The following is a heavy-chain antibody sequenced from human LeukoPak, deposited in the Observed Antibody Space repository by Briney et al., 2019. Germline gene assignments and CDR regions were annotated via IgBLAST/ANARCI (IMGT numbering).Heavy chain of an antibody. CDR1: GGSISSYY. Sequence: SETLSLTCTVSGGSISSYYWSWIRQPPGKGLEWIGYIYYSGSTNYNPSLESRVTISVDTSKNQFSLKLSSVTAADTAVYYCAKVGAQLGALGWFDPWGQGTLVTVSS. CDR3: AKVGAQLGALGWFDP. D-gene: IGHD5-24*01. J-gene: IGHJ5*02. CDR2: IYYSGST. V-gene: IGHV4-59*01.